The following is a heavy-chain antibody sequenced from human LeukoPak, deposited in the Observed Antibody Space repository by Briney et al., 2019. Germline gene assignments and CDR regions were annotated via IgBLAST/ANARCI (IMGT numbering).Heavy chain of an antibody. D-gene: IGHD3-22*01. J-gene: IGHJ1*01. Sequence: SETLSLTCTVSGGSISSYYWSWIRQPPGKGLEWIGYIYYSGSTNYNPSLKSRVTISVDTSKNQFSLKLSSVTAADTAVYYCARHNHYYDSSGYSFRHWGQGTLVTVSS. CDR3: ARHNHYYDSSGYSFRH. CDR2: IYYSGST. V-gene: IGHV4-59*08. CDR1: GGSISSYY.